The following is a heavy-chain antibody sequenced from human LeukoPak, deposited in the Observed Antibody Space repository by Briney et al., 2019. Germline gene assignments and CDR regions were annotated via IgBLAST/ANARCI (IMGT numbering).Heavy chain of an antibody. Sequence: GGSLRLSCAPSGFTFNTYWMHWVREAPGKGLVWVARVNREGTTTTYADPVKGRFTISRDNAKNTLYLQMNNLRAEDTAVYYCARDLDWILFDYWGQGTLVTVSS. CDR2: VNREGTTT. V-gene: IGHV3-74*03. J-gene: IGHJ4*02. CDR1: GFTFNTYW. D-gene: IGHD3-9*01. CDR3: ARDLDWILFDY.